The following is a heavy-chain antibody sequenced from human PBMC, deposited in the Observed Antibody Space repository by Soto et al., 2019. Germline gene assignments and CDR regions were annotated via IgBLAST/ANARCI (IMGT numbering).Heavy chain of an antibody. CDR1: GFTVSSNY. D-gene: IGHD4-17*01. Sequence: GGSLRLSCAASGFTVSSNYMSWVRQAPGKGLEWVSVIYSGGSTYYADSVKGRFTISRDNSKNTLYLQMNSLRAEDTAVYYCARDQGGDYDYYYGMDVWGQGTTVTVSS. CDR2: IYSGGST. V-gene: IGHV3-53*01. CDR3: ARDQGGDYDYYYGMDV. J-gene: IGHJ6*02.